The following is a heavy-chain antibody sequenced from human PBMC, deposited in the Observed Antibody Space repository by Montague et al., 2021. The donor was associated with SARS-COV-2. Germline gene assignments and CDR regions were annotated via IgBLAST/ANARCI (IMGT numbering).Heavy chain of an antibody. Sequence: TLSLTCTVSIGSISSGSYYWSWIRQPAGKGLEWIGRIYTSGSTNYNPSLKSRVTISVDTSKNQFSLKLSSVTAADTAVYYCARDGYSSGWNGLHWFDPWGQGTTVTVSS. CDR2: IYTSGST. CDR3: ARDGYSSGWNGLHWFDP. V-gene: IGHV4-61*02. D-gene: IGHD6-25*01. CDR1: IGSISSGSYY. J-gene: IGHJ5*02.